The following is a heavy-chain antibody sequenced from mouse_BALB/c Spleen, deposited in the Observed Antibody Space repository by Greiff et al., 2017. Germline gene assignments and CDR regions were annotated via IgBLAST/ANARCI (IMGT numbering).Heavy chain of an antibody. V-gene: IGHV1-87*01. CDR3: ATPFAY. CDR1: GYTFTSYW. Sequence: QVQLKQSGAELARPGASVKLSCKASGYTFTSYWMQWVKQRPGQGLEWIGAIYPGDGDTRYTQKFKGKATLTADKSSSTAYMQLSSLASEDSAVYYCATPFAYWGQGTLVTVSA. CDR2: IYPGDGDT. J-gene: IGHJ3*01.